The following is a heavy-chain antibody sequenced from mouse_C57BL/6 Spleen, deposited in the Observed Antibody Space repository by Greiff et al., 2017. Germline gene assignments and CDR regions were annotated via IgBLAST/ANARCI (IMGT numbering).Heavy chain of an antibody. J-gene: IGHJ2*01. CDR2: IYPGDGDT. CDR3: ARKGMIRNYFDY. D-gene: IGHD2-4*01. V-gene: IGHV1-82*01. Sequence: VQLQESGPELVKPGASVKTSCKASGYAFSSSWMNWVKQRPGTGLEWIGRIYPGDGDTNYNGKFKGKATLTADKSSSTAYMQLSSLTSEDSAVYFCARKGMIRNYFDYWGQGTTLTVSS. CDR1: GYAFSSSW.